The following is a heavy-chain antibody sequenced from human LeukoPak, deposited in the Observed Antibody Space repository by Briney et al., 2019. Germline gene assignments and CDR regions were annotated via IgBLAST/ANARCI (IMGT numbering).Heavy chain of an antibody. CDR3: ATDGGPAYSSSWYLY. Sequence: GGSLRLSCAASGFTFSSYEMKGVRQAPGKGGEGVAYISSSGSTIYYADSVKGGFTISRENAKKSVYLKMKILRDEDTAVYYCATDGGPAYSSSWYLYWGQGSLVTVSS. CDR2: ISSSGSTI. V-gene: IGHV3-48*03. CDR1: GFTFSSYE. D-gene: IGHD6-13*01. J-gene: IGHJ4*02.